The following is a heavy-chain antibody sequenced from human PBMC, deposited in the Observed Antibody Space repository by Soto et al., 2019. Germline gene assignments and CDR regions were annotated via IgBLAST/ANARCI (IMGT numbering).Heavy chain of an antibody. J-gene: IGHJ4*02. CDR2: MRSGSDYM. V-gene: IGHV3-21*01. Sequence: GPLRLCCAASVFTCSNYIMIWVRQAPGMGLEWVSSMRSGSDYMYNADSVKGRFAISRDNAKNSLYLQMNSLRVEDTAVYYCARGGRHDLESPIDYWGQGTLVTVSS. CDR3: ARGGRHDLESPIDY. D-gene: IGHD1-1*01. CDR1: VFTCSNYI.